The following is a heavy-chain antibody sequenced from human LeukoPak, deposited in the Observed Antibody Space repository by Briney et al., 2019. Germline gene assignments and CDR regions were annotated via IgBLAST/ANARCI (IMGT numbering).Heavy chain of an antibody. J-gene: IGHJ4*02. CDR1: GGSISSSSYY. Sequence: SETLSLTCTVSGGSISSSSYYWGWIRQPPGKGLEWIGSIYYSGSTYYNPSLKSRVTISVDTSKNQFSLKLSSVTAADTAVYYCARGQIYYDSSGYFPGFDYWGQGTLDTVSS. V-gene: IGHV4-39*07. CDR2: IYYSGST. D-gene: IGHD3-22*01. CDR3: ARGQIYYDSSGYFPGFDY.